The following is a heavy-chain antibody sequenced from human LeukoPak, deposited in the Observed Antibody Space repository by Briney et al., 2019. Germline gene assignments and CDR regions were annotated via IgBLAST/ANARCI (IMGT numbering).Heavy chain of an antibody. V-gene: IGHV4-39*07. J-gene: IGHJ4*02. CDR2: ISHSGST. D-gene: IGHD3-22*01. Sequence: PSETLSLTCTVSDGSISSSSYYWGWIRQPPGKGLEWIGTISHSGSTYYNPSLNSRITISVDTSKNQFSLKLSSVTAADTAVYYCARGRYYDSSGYNFDYWGQGTLVTVSS. CDR3: ARGRYYDSSGYNFDY. CDR1: DGSISSSSYY.